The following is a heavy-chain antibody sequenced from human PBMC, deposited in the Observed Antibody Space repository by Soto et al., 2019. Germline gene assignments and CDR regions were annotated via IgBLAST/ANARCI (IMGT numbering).Heavy chain of an antibody. CDR3: TPQWGSYYSYYGMDV. CDR2: IKSKTDGGTT. CDR1: GFTFSNAG. Sequence: EVQLVESGGGLVKPGGSLRLSCAASGFTFSNAGMNWVRQAPGKGLEWVGRIKSKTDGGTTDYAAHVKGRFTISRDDSKNTLYLQMNSLKTEDTAVYYCTPQWGSYYSYYGMDVWGQGTTVTVSS. J-gene: IGHJ6*02. D-gene: IGHD3-16*01. V-gene: IGHV3-15*07.